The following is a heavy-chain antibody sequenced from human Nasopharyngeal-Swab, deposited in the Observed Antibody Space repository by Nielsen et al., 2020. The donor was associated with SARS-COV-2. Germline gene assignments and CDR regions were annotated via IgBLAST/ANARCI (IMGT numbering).Heavy chain of an antibody. J-gene: IGHJ4*02. V-gene: IGHV3-23*01. CDR2: ISGSGGST. D-gene: IGHD2-15*01. Sequence: WIRQPPGKGLEWVSAISGSGGSTYYADSVKGRFTTSRDNSKNTLYLQMNSLRAEDTAVYYCATDIVVVVAATPRTNYWGQGTLVTVSS. CDR3: ATDIVVVVAATPRTNY.